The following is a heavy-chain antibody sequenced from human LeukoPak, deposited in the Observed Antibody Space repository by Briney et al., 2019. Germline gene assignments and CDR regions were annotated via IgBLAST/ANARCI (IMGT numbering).Heavy chain of an antibody. Sequence: QPGRSLRLSCTASGFIFSNSGMHWIRQAPGKGLEWVAVISYDDNYKYYVDSVKGRFTISRGNSKNKLSLQMNSLRPEDSAIYYCARFWDYYGMDVWGQGTTVIVSS. CDR2: ISYDDNYK. J-gene: IGHJ6*02. CDR3: ARFWDYYGMDV. V-gene: IGHV3-30*03. D-gene: IGHD3-16*01. CDR1: GFIFSNSG.